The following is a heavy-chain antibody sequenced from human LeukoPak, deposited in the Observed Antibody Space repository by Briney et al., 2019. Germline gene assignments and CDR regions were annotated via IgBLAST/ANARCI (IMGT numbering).Heavy chain of an antibody. V-gene: IGHV3-23*01. Sequence: GGSLRLSCAASGFIFSSYSMSWVRQAPGKGLEWVSVITGSGGNTYYADSVEGRFTISKDNSKNTVYLQMSSLRVDDTAVYYCAKAASSSWPSYYYGMDVWGQGTTVTVSS. CDR3: AKAASSSWPSYYYGMDV. D-gene: IGHD6-13*01. CDR2: ITGSGGNT. CDR1: GFIFSSYS. J-gene: IGHJ6*02.